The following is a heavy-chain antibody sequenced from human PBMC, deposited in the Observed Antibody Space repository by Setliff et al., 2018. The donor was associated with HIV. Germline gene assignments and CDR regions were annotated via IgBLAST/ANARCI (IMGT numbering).Heavy chain of an antibody. CDR2: IRTNARGGAT. J-gene: IGHJ4*02. D-gene: IGHD3-9*01. V-gene: IGHV3-49*04. CDR1: GFTFGDYA. Sequence: GGSLRLSCAASGFTFGDYAMSWVRQAPGKGPEWVGFIRTNARGGATEYAASVKGRFTISRDDSKSIAYLQMSSLKIEDTAVYYCTRDHRFVDRYPDWWGQGTLVTVSS. CDR3: TRDHRFVDRYPDW.